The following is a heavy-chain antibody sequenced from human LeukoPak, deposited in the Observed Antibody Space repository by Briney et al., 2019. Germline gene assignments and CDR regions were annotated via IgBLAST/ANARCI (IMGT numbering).Heavy chain of an antibody. V-gene: IGHV1-46*01. CDR3: AREVTTDYYYMDV. Sequence: ASVKVSCKASGYTFTSYYMHWVRQAPGQGLEWMGIINPSGGSTSYAQKFQGRVTMTRDMSTSTAYMELSSLRSEDTAVYYCAREVTTDYYYMDVWGKGTTVTVSS. D-gene: IGHD4-17*01. CDR1: GYTFTSYY. CDR2: INPSGGST. J-gene: IGHJ6*03.